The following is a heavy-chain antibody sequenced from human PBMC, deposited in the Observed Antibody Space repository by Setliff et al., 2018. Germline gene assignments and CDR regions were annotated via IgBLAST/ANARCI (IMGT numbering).Heavy chain of an antibody. J-gene: IGHJ4*02. CDR2: INAASGYT. CDR3: ASAEVVVAP. CDR1: GYTFTTYA. D-gene: IGHD2-15*01. Sequence: GASVKVSCKASGYTFTTYAMGWVRQAPGQRLEWRGRINAASGYTKYSQSFQGRVTISRDTPASTVYMELSSLRYEDTAVYYCASAEVVVAPWGQGTLVTVSS. V-gene: IGHV1-3*01.